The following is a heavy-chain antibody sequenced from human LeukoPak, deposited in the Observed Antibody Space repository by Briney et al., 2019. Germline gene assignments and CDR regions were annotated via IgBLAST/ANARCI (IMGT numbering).Heavy chain of an antibody. CDR2: ISDSGGST. CDR1: GFTFSRCA. V-gene: IGHV3-23*01. J-gene: IGHJ4*02. CDR3: AKRFSYLDY. Sequence: GGSLRLSCADSGFTFSRCAMRWVRQAPGKGLEWVSSISDSGGSTYYADSVKGRFTISRDNSKNTLSLQMNSLRAEDTAVYYCAKRFSYLDYWGQGTLVTVSS.